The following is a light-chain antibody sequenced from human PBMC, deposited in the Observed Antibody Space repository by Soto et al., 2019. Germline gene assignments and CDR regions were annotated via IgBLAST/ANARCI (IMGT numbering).Light chain of an antibody. CDR3: SSYTGNSFV. CDR2: EVS. CDR1: SSDVGTYNY. J-gene: IGLJ1*01. V-gene: IGLV2-14*01. Sequence: QSVLPQPASVSGSPGQSITISCTGTSSDVGTYNYVSWYQQHPGKAPKLMIYEVSNRPSGISNRFSGSKSGNTASLTISGLQADDEADYYCSSYTGNSFVFGTGTKVTV.